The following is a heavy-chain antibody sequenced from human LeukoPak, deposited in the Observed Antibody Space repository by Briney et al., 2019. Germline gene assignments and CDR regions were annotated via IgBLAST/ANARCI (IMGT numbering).Heavy chain of an antibody. Sequence: PSETLSLTCAVYGGSFSGYYWSWIRQPPGKGLEWIGEINHSGSTNYNPSLKSRVTLSVDTSKNQFSLKLSSVTAADTAVYYCARGRKPITMVRGVIIRSGYYFDYWGQGTLVTVSS. CDR1: GGSFSGYY. D-gene: IGHD3-10*01. V-gene: IGHV4-34*01. J-gene: IGHJ4*02. CDR2: INHSGST. CDR3: ARGRKPITMVRGVIIRSGYYFDY.